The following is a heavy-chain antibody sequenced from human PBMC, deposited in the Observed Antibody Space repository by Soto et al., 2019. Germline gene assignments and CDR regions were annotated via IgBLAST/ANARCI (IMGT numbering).Heavy chain of an antibody. CDR2: IYYSGST. Sequence: SETLSLTCTVSGGSITSYYWSWVRQPPGKGLEWIGYIYYSGSTNYNPSLKSRGTISVDTSKNQLSLKLSSVTAADTAVYYCARHGHDYGDYFEYWGQGTQVTVS. CDR1: GGSITSYY. CDR3: ARHGHDYGDYFEY. J-gene: IGHJ4*02. D-gene: IGHD4-17*01. V-gene: IGHV4-59*08.